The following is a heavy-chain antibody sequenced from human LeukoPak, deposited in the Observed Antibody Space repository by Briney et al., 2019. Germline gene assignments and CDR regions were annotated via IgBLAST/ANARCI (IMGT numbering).Heavy chain of an antibody. CDR3: ARQGPSMYDWSSDDAFDI. J-gene: IGHJ3*02. CDR2: ISYDGSNK. CDR1: GFTFSSYA. V-gene: IGHV3-30-3*01. Sequence: GGSLRLSCAASGFTFSSYAMHWVRQAPGKGLEWVAVISYDGSNKYYADSVKGRFTISRDNSKNTLYVQMNRLRAEDTAIYYCARQGPSMYDWSSDDAFDIWGQGTMVTVSS. D-gene: IGHD1-20*01.